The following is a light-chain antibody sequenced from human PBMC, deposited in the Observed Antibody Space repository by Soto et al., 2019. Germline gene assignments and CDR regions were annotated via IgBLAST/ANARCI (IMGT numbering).Light chain of an antibody. CDR2: GAS. CDR3: QQYNNWPPWT. Sequence: EIVITQSPATLSVSPGERATLSCRASQSVRSNLAWYQQKPGQAPRVLISGASNRATGIPARFSGSGSGTEFTLTISSLQSEDFAVYYCQQYNNWPPWTFGQGTKVEIK. CDR1: QSVRSN. J-gene: IGKJ1*01. V-gene: IGKV3-15*01.